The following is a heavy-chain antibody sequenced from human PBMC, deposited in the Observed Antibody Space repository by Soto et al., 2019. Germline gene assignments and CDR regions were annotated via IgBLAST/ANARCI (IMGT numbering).Heavy chain of an antibody. Sequence: SLKVSCKASGDTFSSYAISWVRQAPGQGLEWMGGIIPIFGTANYAQKFQGRVTITADESTSTAYMELSSLRSEDTAVYYCARGRSSSGYYYYYYGMDVWGQGTTVTVSS. CDR2: IIPIFGTA. J-gene: IGHJ6*02. CDR3: ARGRSSSGYYYYYYGMDV. CDR1: GDTFSSYA. D-gene: IGHD3-22*01. V-gene: IGHV1-69*13.